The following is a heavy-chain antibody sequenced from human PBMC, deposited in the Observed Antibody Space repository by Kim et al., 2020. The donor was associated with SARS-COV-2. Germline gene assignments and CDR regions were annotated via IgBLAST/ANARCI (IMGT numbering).Heavy chain of an antibody. Sequence: SETLSLTCTVSGGSISSGGYYWSWIRQHPGKGLEWIGYIYYSGSTYYNPSLQSRVTISVDTSKNQFSLKLSSVTAADTAVYYCARDRISGYSGYVSDHNAAYYYYYGMDVWGQGTTVTVSS. CDR3: ARDRISGYSGYVSDHNAAYYYYYGMDV. J-gene: IGHJ6*02. D-gene: IGHD5-12*01. V-gene: IGHV4-31*03. CDR2: IYYSGST. CDR1: GGSISSGGYY.